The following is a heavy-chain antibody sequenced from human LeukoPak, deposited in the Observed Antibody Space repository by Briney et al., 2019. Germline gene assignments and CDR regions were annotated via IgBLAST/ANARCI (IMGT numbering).Heavy chain of an antibody. CDR2: ISGSGTSI. CDR1: GFSFSDYY. J-gene: IGHJ3*02. CDR3: GRDFGLIGTKRSFDI. Sequence: TGGSLRLSCAASGFSFSDYYMGWIRQAPGKVLGWLSYISGSGTSIFYADSVKGRFTISRDNAKNSLDLQMNSLRAEDTAVYYCGRDFGLIGTKRSFDIWGQGTMVTVSS. V-gene: IGHV3-11*01. D-gene: IGHD1-7*01.